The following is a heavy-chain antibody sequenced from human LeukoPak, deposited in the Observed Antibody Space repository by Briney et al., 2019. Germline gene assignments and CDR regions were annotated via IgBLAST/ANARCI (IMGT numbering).Heavy chain of an antibody. Sequence: PSETLSHTCTVSGGSISNSYWSWIRRPPGKGLEWIGYIYYSGSTNYNPSLKSRVTISVDTSKNQFSLKLSSVTAADTAVYYCARGPLGDEFADAFDIWGQGTMVTVSS. J-gene: IGHJ3*02. V-gene: IGHV4-59*01. CDR2: IYYSGST. D-gene: IGHD4-17*01. CDR3: ARGPLGDEFADAFDI. CDR1: GGSISNSY.